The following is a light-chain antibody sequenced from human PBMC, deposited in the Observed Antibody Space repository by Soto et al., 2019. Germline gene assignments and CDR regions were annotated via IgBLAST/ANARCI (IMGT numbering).Light chain of an antibody. CDR3: QQYGISHIT. CDR2: AAS. CDR1: QSISSY. J-gene: IGKJ5*01. Sequence: DIQMTQSPSSLSASVGDRVTITCRASQSISSYLNWYQQKPGKAPKLLIYAASSLQSGVPSRFSGSGSGTDFTLTISSLQPEDFAVYYCQQYGISHITFGQGTRLEIK. V-gene: IGKV1-39*01.